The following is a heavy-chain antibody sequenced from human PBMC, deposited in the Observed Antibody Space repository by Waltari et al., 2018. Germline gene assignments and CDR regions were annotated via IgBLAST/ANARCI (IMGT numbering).Heavy chain of an antibody. CDR2: ISYDGSNK. V-gene: IGHV3-30*01. CDR1: GFTFSSYA. D-gene: IGHD3-9*01. CDR3: ARPDYDILGFDP. J-gene: IGHJ5*02. Sequence: QVQLVESGGGVVQPGRSLRLSCAASGFTFSSYAMHWVRQAPGKGLGWVGVISYDGSNKYYADSVKGRITISRDNSKNTLYLQMNSLRAEDTAWYYCARPDYDILGFDPWGQGTLVTVSS.